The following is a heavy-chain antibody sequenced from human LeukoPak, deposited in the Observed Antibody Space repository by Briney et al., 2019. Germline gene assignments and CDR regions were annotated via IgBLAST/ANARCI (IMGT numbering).Heavy chain of an antibody. CDR3: AELGITMIGGV. J-gene: IGHJ6*04. V-gene: IGHV3-48*03. CDR1: GFTFSSYE. Sequence: GGSLRLSCAASGFTFSSYEMDWVRQASGKGLEWVSYISSSGSTIYYADSVKGRFTISRDNAKNSLYLQMNSLRAEDTAVYYCAELGITMIGGVWGKGTTVTISS. D-gene: IGHD3-10*02. CDR2: ISSSGSTI.